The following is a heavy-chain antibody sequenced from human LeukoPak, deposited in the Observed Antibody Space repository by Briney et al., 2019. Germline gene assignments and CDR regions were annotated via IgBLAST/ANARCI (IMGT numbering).Heavy chain of an antibody. CDR2: FDPEDGET. J-gene: IGHJ5*02. CDR1: GYTLTELS. CDR3: ATLEGGRNWFDP. D-gene: IGHD1-1*01. V-gene: IGHV1-24*01. Sequence: ASVKVTCKVSGYTLTELSMHWVRQAPGKGLEWMGGFDPEDGETIYAQKFQGRVTMTEDTSTDTAYMELSSLRSEDTAVYYCATLEGGRNWFDPWGQGTLVTVSS.